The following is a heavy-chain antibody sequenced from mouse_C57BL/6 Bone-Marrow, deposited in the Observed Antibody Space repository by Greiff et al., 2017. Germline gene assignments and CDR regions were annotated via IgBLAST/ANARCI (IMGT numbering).Heavy chain of an antibody. D-gene: IGHD1-1*01. CDR2: IDPNSGGT. Sequence: QVQLQQPGAELVKPGASVKLSCKASGYTFTSYWMHWVKQRPGRGLEWIGRIDPNSGGTKYNVKFKSKATLTVDKPSSTAYMQLSSLTSEDSAVYYCARNFPIYYYGSSAWFAYWGQGTLVTVSA. J-gene: IGHJ3*01. CDR3: ARNFPIYYYGSSAWFAY. V-gene: IGHV1-72*01. CDR1: GYTFTSYW.